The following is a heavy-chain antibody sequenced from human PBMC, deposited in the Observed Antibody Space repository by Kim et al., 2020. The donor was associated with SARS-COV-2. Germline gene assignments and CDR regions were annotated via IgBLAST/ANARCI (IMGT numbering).Heavy chain of an antibody. Sequence: YADSVKGRFTISRDNSKSTLSLQMNSLRAEDTAVYYCAKDFSATSHLCDYWGQGTLVTVSS. V-gene: IGHV3-23*01. CDR3: AKDFSATSHLCDY. D-gene: IGHD3-10*01. J-gene: IGHJ4*02.